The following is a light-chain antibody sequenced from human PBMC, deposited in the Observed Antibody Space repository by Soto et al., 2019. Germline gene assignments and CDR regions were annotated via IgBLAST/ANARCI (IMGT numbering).Light chain of an antibody. CDR2: DVS. J-gene: IGLJ1*01. CDR1: SSDVGGYNY. V-gene: IGLV2-14*01. CDR3: CSYTTSNTRQIV. Sequence: QSVLTQPASGSGFPGQSITLSCPGTSSDVGGYNYVSWYQQHPGKAPRFMIYDVSNRPSGVSNRFSGSKSGNTASLTISGLQAEDEADYYCCSYTTSNTRQIVFGTGTKV.